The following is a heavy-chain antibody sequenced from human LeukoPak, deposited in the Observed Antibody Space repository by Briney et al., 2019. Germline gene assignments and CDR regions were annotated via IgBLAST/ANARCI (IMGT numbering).Heavy chain of an antibody. J-gene: IGHJ4*02. V-gene: IGHV1-58*01. D-gene: IGHD3-22*01. CDR2: IVVGSGNT. Sequence: GAPVKVACKASGFTCTSSAVQWVRHARGQRLEWIGWIVVGSGNTNYAQKFQERVTITRDMSTSTAYMELNSLRSEYTAVYYWAADRYDSSGYYHFDYWSQGTLVTVSS. CDR1: GFTCTSSA. CDR3: AADRYDSSGYYHFDY.